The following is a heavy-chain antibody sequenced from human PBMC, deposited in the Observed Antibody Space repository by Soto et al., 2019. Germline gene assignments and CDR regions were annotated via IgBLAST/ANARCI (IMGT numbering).Heavy chain of an antibody. J-gene: IGHJ4*02. Sequence: QVQLVESGGGVVQPGRSLRLSCAASGFTFSNHGMHWVRQAPGKGLEWVAVIWYDGSYKYYADSVKGRFTISRDNSKNTLYLQMNSLRAADTALYYCARQDMVSYYFDSWGQGTLVTVSS. CDR3: ARQDMVSYYFDS. D-gene: IGHD2-8*01. CDR2: IWYDGSYK. V-gene: IGHV3-33*01. CDR1: GFTFSNHG.